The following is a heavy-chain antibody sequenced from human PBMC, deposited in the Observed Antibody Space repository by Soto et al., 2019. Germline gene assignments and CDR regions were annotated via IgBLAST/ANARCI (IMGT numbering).Heavy chain of an antibody. J-gene: IGHJ5*02. CDR3: ARGGVITTNPRNWFDP. CDR2: INHSGST. V-gene: IGHV4-34*01. Sequence: PSETLSLTCAVYGGSFSGYYWSWIRQPPGKGLEWIGEINHSGSTNYNPSLKSRVTISVDTSKNQFSLKLSSVTAADTAVYYCARGGVITTNPRNWFDPWGQGTLVTVSS. D-gene: IGHD3-10*01. CDR1: GGSFSGYY.